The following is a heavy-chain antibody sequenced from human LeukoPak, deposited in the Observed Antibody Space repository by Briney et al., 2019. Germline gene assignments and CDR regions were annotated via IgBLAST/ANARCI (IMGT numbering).Heavy chain of an antibody. J-gene: IGHJ4*02. CDR1: GGSISSYF. CDR2: IYYTGST. Sequence: SETLSLTCTVSGGSISSYFWSWIRQPPGKGLEWIGYIYYTGSTNYNPSLKSRVTISIDTSKSQFPLKLSSVTAADTAVYYCARGVWLQHFDYWGQGTLVTVSS. CDR3: ARGVWLQHFDY. D-gene: IGHD5-18*01. V-gene: IGHV4-59*01.